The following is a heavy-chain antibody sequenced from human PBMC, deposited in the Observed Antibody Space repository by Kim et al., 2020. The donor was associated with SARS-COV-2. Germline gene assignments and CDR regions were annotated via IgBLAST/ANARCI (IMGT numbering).Heavy chain of an antibody. V-gene: IGHV3-48*02. Sequence: GGSLRLSCAASGFTFSSYSMNWVRQAPGKGLEWVSYISSSSSTIYYADSVKGRFTISRDNAKNSLYLQMNSLRDEDTAVYYCARDQEGNLWFGEFRWGQGTLVTVSS. CDR3: ARDQEGNLWFGEFR. J-gene: IGHJ4*02. D-gene: IGHD3-10*01. CDR2: ISSSSSTI. CDR1: GFTFSSYS.